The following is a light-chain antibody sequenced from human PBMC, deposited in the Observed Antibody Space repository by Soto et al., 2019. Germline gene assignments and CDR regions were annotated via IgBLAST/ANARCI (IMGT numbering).Light chain of an antibody. CDR2: AAS. CDR1: QSVSTY. V-gene: IGKV1-39*01. CDR3: QQRSNWPPGTPIT. J-gene: IGKJ5*01. Sequence: DIQMTQSPSSLSASVGDRVTITCRASQSVSTYLSWYQQTSGKAPKLLIYAASSLQRGVPSRFSGSGSGTDFTLTISSLEPGDFAVYYCQQRSNWPPGTPITFGQGTRREIK.